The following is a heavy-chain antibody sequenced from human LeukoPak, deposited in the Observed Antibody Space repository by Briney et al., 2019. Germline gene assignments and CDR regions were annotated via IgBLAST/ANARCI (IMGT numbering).Heavy chain of an antibody. D-gene: IGHD6-6*01. CDR3: ARDRGIAARLYYFDY. J-gene: IGHJ4*02. Sequence: SETLSLTCAVTGYSISSGYYWGWIRQPAGKGLEWIGRIYTSGSTNYNPSLKSRVTMSVDTSKNQLSLKLSSVTAADTAVYYCARDRGIAARLYYFDYWGQGTLVTVSS. CDR2: IYTSGST. CDR1: GYSISSGYY. V-gene: IGHV4-4*07.